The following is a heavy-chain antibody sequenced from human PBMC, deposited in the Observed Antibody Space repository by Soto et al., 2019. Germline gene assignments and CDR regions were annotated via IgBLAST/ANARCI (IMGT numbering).Heavy chain of an antibody. D-gene: IGHD6-19*01. CDR3: TRLGVAEGNY. CDR2: IRSKANSYAT. Sequence: EVQLVESGGGLVQPGGSLKLSCAASGFTFNGSAMHWVRQASGKGLEWVGRIRSKANSYATAYAASVKGRFTISRDDSKNTAYLQMNSLKTEDTAVYYCTRLGVAEGNYWGQGTLVTVSS. CDR1: GFTFNGSA. J-gene: IGHJ4*02. V-gene: IGHV3-73*01.